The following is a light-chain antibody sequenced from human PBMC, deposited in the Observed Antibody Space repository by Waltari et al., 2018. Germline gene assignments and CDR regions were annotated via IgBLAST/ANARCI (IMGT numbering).Light chain of an antibody. CDR2: GAS. CDR1: QSVSSSY. J-gene: IGKJ4*01. Sequence: EIVLTQSPGTLSLSPGERATLSCRASQSVSSSYLAWYQQKPGQAPRLLIYGASSRATGIPDRFSGSGSGTDFTLTISRLEPEDFAVYYCQQYGSSPYPFGGGTKVGIK. V-gene: IGKV3-20*01. CDR3: QQYGSSPYP.